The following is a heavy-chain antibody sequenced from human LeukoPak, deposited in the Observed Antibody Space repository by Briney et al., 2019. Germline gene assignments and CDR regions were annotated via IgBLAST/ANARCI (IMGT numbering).Heavy chain of an antibody. V-gene: IGHV3-23*01. J-gene: IGHJ4*02. CDR1: GFTFSSYA. D-gene: IGHD3-3*01. Sequence: GGSLRLSCAASGFTFSSYAMSWVRQAPGKGLEWVSAISGSGGSTYYADSVKGQFTISRDNSKNTLYLQMNSLRAEVTAVYYCAKEGSMVFGVNWGQGTLVTVSS. CDR3: AKEGSMVFGVN. CDR2: ISGSGGST.